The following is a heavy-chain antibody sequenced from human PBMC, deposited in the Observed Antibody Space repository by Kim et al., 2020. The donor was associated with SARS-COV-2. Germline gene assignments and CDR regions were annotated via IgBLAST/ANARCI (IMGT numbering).Heavy chain of an antibody. D-gene: IGHD5-12*01. V-gene: IGHV3-23*01. CDR3: AKVTWPWDY. CDR2: GST. J-gene: IGHJ4*02. Sequence: GSTYYADAGTGRFTHSRDNSKNTLYLQMNSLRAEDTAVYYCAKVTWPWDYWGQGTLVTVSS.